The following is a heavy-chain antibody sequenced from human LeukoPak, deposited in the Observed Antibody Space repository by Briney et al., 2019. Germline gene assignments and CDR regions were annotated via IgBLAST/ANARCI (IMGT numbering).Heavy chain of an antibody. D-gene: IGHD2-8*01. CDR1: GFTFSSYA. J-gene: IGHJ4*02. CDR2: ISSNGGST. V-gene: IGHV3-64*01. CDR3: ARGYCTNGVCYPFFDY. Sequence: GGSLRLSCAASGFTFSSYAMHWVRQAPGKGLEYVSAISSNGGSTYYANSVKGRFTISRDNSKNTLYLQMGSLRAEDTAVYYCARGYCTNGVCYPFFDYWGQGTLVTVSS.